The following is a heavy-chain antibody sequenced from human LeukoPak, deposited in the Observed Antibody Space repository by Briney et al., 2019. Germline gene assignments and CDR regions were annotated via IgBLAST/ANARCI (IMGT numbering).Heavy chain of an antibody. D-gene: IGHD1-26*01. CDR1: GFTFSTYS. CDR3: VREDGIVGATSAFDY. Sequence: PGGSLRLSCAASGFTFSTYSMNWVRQAPAKGLEWVSSISGSSKYRYYADSVKGRFTFSRDNARNSLYLQMNSLRAEDTAVYYCVREDGIVGATSAFDYWGQGTLVTVSS. CDR2: ISGSSKYR. V-gene: IGHV3-21*01. J-gene: IGHJ4*02.